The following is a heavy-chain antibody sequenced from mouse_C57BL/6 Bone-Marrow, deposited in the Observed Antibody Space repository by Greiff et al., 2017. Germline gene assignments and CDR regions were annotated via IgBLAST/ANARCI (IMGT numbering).Heavy chain of an antibody. D-gene: IGHD1-1*01. CDR3: ARGDYGKGFDV. J-gene: IGHJ1*03. CDR1: GYTFTDYN. Sequence: EVKLMESGPELVKPGASVKMSCKASGYTFTDYNMHWVKQSHGKSLEWIGYINPNNGGTSYNQKFKGKATLTVNKSSSTAYMELRSLTSEDSAVYYCARGDYGKGFDVWGTGTTVTVSS. V-gene: IGHV1-22*01. CDR2: INPNNGGT.